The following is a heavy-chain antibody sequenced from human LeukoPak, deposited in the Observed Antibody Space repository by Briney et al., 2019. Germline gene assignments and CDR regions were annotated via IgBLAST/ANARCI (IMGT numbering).Heavy chain of an antibody. Sequence: GGSLRLSCAASGFTFSSYSMNWVRQAPGKGLEWLSYIRSSSSTIYYADSVKGRFTISRDNAKNSLYLQMNSLRAEDTAVYYCARLGSHGYYYDGMVVWGQGTSVTVSS. CDR3: ARLGSHGYYYDGMVV. V-gene: IGHV3-48*04. J-gene: IGHJ6*02. CDR1: GFTFSSYS. CDR2: IRSSSSTI. D-gene: IGHD3-16*01.